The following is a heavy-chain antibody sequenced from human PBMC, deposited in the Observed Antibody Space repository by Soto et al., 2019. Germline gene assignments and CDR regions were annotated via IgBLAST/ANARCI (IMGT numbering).Heavy chain of an antibody. D-gene: IGHD2-2*01. CDR2: INHSGST. J-gene: IGHJ4*02. CDR1: GVSFSGYY. Sequence: SETLSLTCAVYGVSFSGYYWIWIRQPPGKGLEWIGEINHSGSTNYNPSLKSRVTISVDTSKNQFSLKLSSVTAADTAVYYCARRVVPAAMRYFDYWGQGTLVTVSS. V-gene: IGHV4-34*01. CDR3: ARRVVPAAMRYFDY.